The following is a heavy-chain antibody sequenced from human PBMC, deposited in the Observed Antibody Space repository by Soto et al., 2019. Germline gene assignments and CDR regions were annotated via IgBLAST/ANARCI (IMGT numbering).Heavy chain of an antibody. D-gene: IGHD1-20*01. CDR3: ARDGYNWNEEVYYYYGMDV. CDR2: INPNSGGT. Sequence: QVQLVQSGAEVKKPGASVKVSCKASGYTFTGYYMHWVRQAPGQGLEWMGWINPNSGGTNYAQKFQGWVTMTRDTSISTAYMELSRLRSDDTAVYYCARDGYNWNEEVYYYYGMDVWGQGTTVTVS. V-gene: IGHV1-2*04. J-gene: IGHJ6*02. CDR1: GYTFTGYY.